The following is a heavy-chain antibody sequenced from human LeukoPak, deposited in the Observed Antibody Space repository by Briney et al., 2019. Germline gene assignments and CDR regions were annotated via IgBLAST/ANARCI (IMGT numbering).Heavy chain of an antibody. CDR3: AELGITMIGGV. V-gene: IGHV3-11*04. D-gene: IGHD3-10*02. CDR2: ISSRAGTT. J-gene: IGHJ6*04. Sequence: GGSLRLSCAASGFTFSDYYMSWIRQAPGKGLEWVSYISSRAGTTYYADSVKGRFTISRDNAKNSLYLQMNSLRAEDTAVYYCAELGITMIGGVWGKGTTVTISS. CDR1: GFTFSDYY.